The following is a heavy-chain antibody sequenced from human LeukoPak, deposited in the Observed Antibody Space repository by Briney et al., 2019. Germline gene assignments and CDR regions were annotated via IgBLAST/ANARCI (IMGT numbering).Heavy chain of an antibody. V-gene: IGHV3-9*01. CDR2: ISWNSGII. CDR1: GFNFDDYA. J-gene: IGHJ4*02. D-gene: IGHD3-9*01. Sequence: PGGSLRLSCVASGFNFDDYAMYWVRQTPGKGLEWVSSISWNSGIIDYADSVKGRFTISRDNAKNSLYLQMNSLRAEDTAVYYCARDILTGTDFDYWGQGTLVTVSS. CDR3: ARDILTGTDFDY.